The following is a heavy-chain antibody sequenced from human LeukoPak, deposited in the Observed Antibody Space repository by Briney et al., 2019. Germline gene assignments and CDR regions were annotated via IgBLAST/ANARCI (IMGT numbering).Heavy chain of an antibody. V-gene: IGHV4-39*07. J-gene: IGHJ4*02. CDR2: IYYSGST. CDR1: GGSISSSSYY. CDR3: ASRGAVAGAHYYFDY. D-gene: IGHD6-19*01. Sequence: SETLSLTCTVSGGSISSSSYYWGWIRQPPGKGLEWIGSIYYSGSTYYNPSLKSRVTISVDTSKNQFSLKLSSVTAADTAVYYCASRGAVAGAHYYFDYWGQGTLVTVSS.